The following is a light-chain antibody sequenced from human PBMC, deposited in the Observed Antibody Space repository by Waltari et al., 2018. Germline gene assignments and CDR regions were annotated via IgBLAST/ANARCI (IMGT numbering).Light chain of an antibody. CDR3: NSYASSTTQV. J-gene: IGLJ1*01. V-gene: IGLV2-14*01. CDR2: EVT. Sequence: QSALTQPASVSGSPGQSITISCTGTSSDVGGYNFVSRYQQHPGKAPNLRIYEVTNRPSGVSNRFSASKSGNTASLTISGLQAEDEADYYCNSYASSTTQVFGTGTKVVVL. CDR1: SSDVGGYNF.